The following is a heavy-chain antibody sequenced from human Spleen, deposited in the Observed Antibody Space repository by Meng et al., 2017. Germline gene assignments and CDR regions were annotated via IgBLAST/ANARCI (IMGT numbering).Heavy chain of an antibody. CDR1: GFTFSNAW. V-gene: IGHV3-15*01. J-gene: IGHJ4*01. CDR3: SGHVDY. Sequence: EVRLVESGGGFVKPGGSLRLSCAASGFTFSNAWMTWVRQAPGKGLEWIGRTKSNVDGGTVDYAAAVKGRFFISRDDSENTFYLQMNSLKTEDTAVYYCSGHVDYWGHGTLVTVSS. CDR2: TKSNVDGGTV.